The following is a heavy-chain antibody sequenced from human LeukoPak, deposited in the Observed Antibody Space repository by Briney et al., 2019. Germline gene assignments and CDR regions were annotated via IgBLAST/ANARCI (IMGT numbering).Heavy chain of an antibody. CDR1: GGTFSSYA. V-gene: IGHV1-69*04. CDR2: IIPILGIA. J-gene: IGHJ2*01. CDR3: ARGRESSSWEYWYFDL. Sequence: ASVKVSCKASGGTFSSYAISWVRQAPGQGLEWMGRIIPILGIANYAQKFQGRVTITADKSTSTAYKELSSLRSEDTAVYYCARGRESSSWEYWYFDLWGRGTLVTVSS. D-gene: IGHD6-13*01.